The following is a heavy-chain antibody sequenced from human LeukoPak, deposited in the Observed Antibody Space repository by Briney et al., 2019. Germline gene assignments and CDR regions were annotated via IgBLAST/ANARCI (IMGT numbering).Heavy chain of an antibody. D-gene: IGHD7-27*01. CDR1: GVSITSFY. J-gene: IGHJ3*02. V-gene: IGHV4-59*12. CDR2: SHYSGST. CDR3: ARWGGTADPRVEAFDI. Sequence: SETLSLTCDVSGVSITSFYWSWIRQPPGKGLEWIGYSHYSGSTKYHPSLESRVTLSVDTSKKQLSLNLRSVTAGDTAVYYCARWGGTADPRVEAFDIWGRGTVVTVSS.